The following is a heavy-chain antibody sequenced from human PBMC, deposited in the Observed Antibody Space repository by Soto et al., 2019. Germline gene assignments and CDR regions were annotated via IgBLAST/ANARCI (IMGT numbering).Heavy chain of an antibody. V-gene: IGHV1-3*01. CDR2: INAGNGNT. J-gene: IGHJ6*03. CDR3: ARAARWYFDWLLVYYYMDV. Sequence: ASVKVSCKASGYTFTSYAMHWVRQAPGQRLEWMGWINAGNGNTKYSQKFQGRVTITRDTSASTAYMELSSLRSEDTAVYYCARAARWYFDWLLVYYYMDVWGKGTTVTVSS. CDR1: GYTFTSYA. D-gene: IGHD3-9*01.